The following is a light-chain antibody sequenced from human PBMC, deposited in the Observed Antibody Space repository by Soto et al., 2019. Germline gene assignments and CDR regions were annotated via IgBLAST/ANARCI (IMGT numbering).Light chain of an antibody. J-gene: IGLJ1*01. CDR1: SRDVDAYDF. CDR3: CSFAGSFYV. Sequence: QSALTQPRSVSGSPGQSVAISCTGTSRDVDAYDFVSWYQHHPGKAPKLTISEVSKRPSGVSHRFSGSKSGNTASLTISGLQAEDEADYFCCSFAGSFYVFGTGTKLTVL. CDR2: EVS. V-gene: IGLV2-11*01.